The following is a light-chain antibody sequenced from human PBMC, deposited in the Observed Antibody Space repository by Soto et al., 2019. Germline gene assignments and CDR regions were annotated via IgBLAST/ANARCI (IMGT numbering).Light chain of an antibody. CDR3: SSYTRNSTVA. V-gene: IGLV2-14*03. Sequence: QSVLTQPASVSGSPGQPITISCTGTSSDVGAYNYVSWYQQHPGKVPKLLIYEVSQRPSGISNRLSGSKSGNTASLTISGLQAEDEADYFCSSYTRNSTVAFGGGTKLTVL. CDR1: SSDVGAYNY. CDR2: EVS. J-gene: IGLJ2*01.